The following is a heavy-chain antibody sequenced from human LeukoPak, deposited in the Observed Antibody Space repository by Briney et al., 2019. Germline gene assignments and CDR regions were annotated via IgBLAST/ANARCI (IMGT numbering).Heavy chain of an antibody. CDR1: GFTFSSYS. Sequence: GGSLRLSCAASGFTFSSYSMNWVRQAPGKGLEWVSYISSSSSTIYYADSVKGRFTISRDNAKNSLYLQMNSLRAEDTAVYYCASTKRGYSYGDFDYWGQGTLVTVSS. CDR2: ISSSSSTI. D-gene: IGHD5-18*01. V-gene: IGHV3-48*01. J-gene: IGHJ4*02. CDR3: ASTKRGYSYGDFDY.